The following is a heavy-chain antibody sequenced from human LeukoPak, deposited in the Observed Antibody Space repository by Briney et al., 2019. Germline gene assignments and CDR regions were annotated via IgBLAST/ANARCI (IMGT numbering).Heavy chain of an antibody. D-gene: IGHD6-19*01. V-gene: IGHV1-69*13. J-gene: IGHJ4*02. CDR2: IIPIFGTA. CDR3: ARDAGHGAVAGTDSFDY. CDR1: GGTFSSYA. Sequence: SSVKVSCKASGGTFSSYAISWVRQAPGQGLDWMGGIIPIFGTANYAQKFQGRVTITADESTSTAYMELSSLRSEDTAVYYCARDAGHGAVAGTDSFDYWGQGTLVTVSS.